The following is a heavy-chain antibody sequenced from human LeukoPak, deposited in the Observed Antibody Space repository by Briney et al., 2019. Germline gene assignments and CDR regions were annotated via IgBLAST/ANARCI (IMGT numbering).Heavy chain of an antibody. D-gene: IGHD6-6*01. CDR2: ISSSSSYV. CDR3: AREEDSSSAPGY. V-gene: IGHV3-21*01. J-gene: IGHJ4*02. Sequence: PGGSLRLSCAASGFTFSSYSMNWVRQAPGKGLEWVSSISSSSSYVYYADSVKGRFTISRDNAKNSLYLQMNSLRAEDTAVYYCAREEDSSSAPGYWGQGTLVTVSS. CDR1: GFTFSSYS.